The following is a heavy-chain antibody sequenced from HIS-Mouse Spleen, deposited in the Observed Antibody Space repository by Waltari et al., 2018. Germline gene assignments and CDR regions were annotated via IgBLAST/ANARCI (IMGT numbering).Heavy chain of an antibody. CDR1: GFTFSSYG. J-gene: IGHJ4*02. D-gene: IGHD6-19*01. CDR2: ISYDGSNK. Sequence: QVQLVESGGGVVQPGRSLRLPCSASGFTFSSYGMHWVRQAPGKGLEWVAGISYDGSNKYYADSVKGRFTISRDNSKNTLYLQMNSLRAEDTAVYYCAKASSGWLDYWGQGTLVTVSS. V-gene: IGHV3-30*18. CDR3: AKASSGWLDY.